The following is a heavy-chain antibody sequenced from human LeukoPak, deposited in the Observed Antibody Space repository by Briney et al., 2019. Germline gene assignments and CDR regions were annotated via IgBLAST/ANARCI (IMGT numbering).Heavy chain of an antibody. CDR1: GFTFSSYE. Sequence: PGGSLRLSCAASGFTFSSYEMNWVRQAPGRGLEWVSYISSSGSTIYYADSVKGRFTIFRDNAKNSLYLQMNSLRAEDTAVYYCATRPLEQWLADYYFDYWGQGTLVTVSS. V-gene: IGHV3-48*03. CDR2: ISSSGSTI. CDR3: ATRPLEQWLADYYFDY. J-gene: IGHJ4*02. D-gene: IGHD6-19*01.